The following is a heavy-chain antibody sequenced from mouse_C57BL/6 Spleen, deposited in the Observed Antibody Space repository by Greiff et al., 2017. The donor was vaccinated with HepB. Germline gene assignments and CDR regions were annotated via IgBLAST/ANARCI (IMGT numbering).Heavy chain of an antibody. J-gene: IGHJ3*01. V-gene: IGHV5-6*01. D-gene: IGHD3-2*02. Sequence: EVKLMESGGDLVKPGGSLKLSCAASGFTFSSYGMSWVRQTPDKRLEWVATISSGGSYTYYPDSVKGRFTISRDNAKNTLYLQMSSLKSEDTAMYYCARQTAQAPWFAYWGQGTLVTVSA. CDR2: ISSGGSYT. CDR3: ARQTAQAPWFAY. CDR1: GFTFSSYG.